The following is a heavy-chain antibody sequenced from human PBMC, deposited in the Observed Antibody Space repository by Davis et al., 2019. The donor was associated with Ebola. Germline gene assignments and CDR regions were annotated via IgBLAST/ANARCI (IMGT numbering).Heavy chain of an antibody. CDR2: MNQDGSQI. Sequence: GESLKISCEGSGFTFRSFWMSWVRQAPGKGLEWVANMNQDGSQIYYLGSVKGRFTISRDNAKNSLYLQMNSLRAEDTAVYYCARDSGWSGVVSWGQGTLVTVSS. CDR3: ARDSGWSGVVS. CDR1: GFTFRSFW. D-gene: IGHD6-19*01. J-gene: IGHJ5*01. V-gene: IGHV3-7*03.